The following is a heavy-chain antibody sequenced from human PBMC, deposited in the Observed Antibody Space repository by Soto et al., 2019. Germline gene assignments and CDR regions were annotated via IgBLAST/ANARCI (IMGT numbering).Heavy chain of an antibody. J-gene: IGHJ4*02. CDR3: AKLGGELFWVGELLYISPLDY. CDR2: ISGGGGST. D-gene: IGHD3-10*01. V-gene: IGHV3-23*01. Sequence: GGSLRLSCAASGFTFSSYAMSWVRQAPGKGLEWVSAISGGGGSTYYADSVKGRFTISRDNSKNTLYLQMNSLRAEDTAVYYCAKLGGELFWVGELLYISPLDYWGQGT. CDR1: GFTFSSYA.